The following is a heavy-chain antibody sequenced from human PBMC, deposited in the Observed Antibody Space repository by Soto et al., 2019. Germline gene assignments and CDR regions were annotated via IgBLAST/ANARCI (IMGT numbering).Heavy chain of an antibody. V-gene: IGHV1-3*01. CDR2: INAGNGNT. CDR1: GYTFTAYA. J-gene: IGHJ4*02. Sequence: ASVKVSCKASGYTFTAYAIHWVRQAPGQRLEWMGWINAGNGNTKYSQKFQGRVAITRDTSASTAYMELSSLRSEDTALYYCAGGPPRAGLIAVRPGLDYWGQGILVTVSS. D-gene: IGHD6-6*01. CDR3: AGGPPRAGLIAVRPGLDY.